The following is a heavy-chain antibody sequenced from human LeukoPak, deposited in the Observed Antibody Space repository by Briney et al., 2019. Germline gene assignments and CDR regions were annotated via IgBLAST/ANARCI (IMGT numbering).Heavy chain of an antibody. Sequence: GGSLRLSCAASGFTFSSNWMSWVRQAPGKGLDWVANIKQDGSDKYYVDSVKGRFTISRDNAKNSLYLQMNSLRPEDTAVYYCVRMRPGYLDYWGQGTRVIVSS. V-gene: IGHV3-7*01. CDR3: VRMRPGYLDY. CDR2: IKQDGSDK. D-gene: IGHD6-25*01. J-gene: IGHJ4*02. CDR1: GFTFSSNW.